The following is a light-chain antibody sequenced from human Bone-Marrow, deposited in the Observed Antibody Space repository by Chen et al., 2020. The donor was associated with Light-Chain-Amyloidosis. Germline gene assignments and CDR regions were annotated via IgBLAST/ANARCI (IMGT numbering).Light chain of an antibody. J-gene: IGLJ2*01. CDR1: DSLTTY. CDR2: RDT. Sequence: YEMPQPPSVSVSQGKTARITCCGDDSLTTYAYWYQQKLGQAPVLVIHRDTERPSGISERLSGSRAGTTATLTISGVQAEDEADYHCQSADSSGTYELIFGRGTKLTVL. V-gene: IGLV3-25*03. CDR3: QSADSSGTYELI.